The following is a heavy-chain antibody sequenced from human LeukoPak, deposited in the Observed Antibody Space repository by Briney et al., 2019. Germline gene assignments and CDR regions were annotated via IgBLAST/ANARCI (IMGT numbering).Heavy chain of an antibody. Sequence: GGSLRLSCAASGFTFSAYWMHWVRQAPGKGLVWVSRINSDGFSIAYADSVKGRFTISRDNAKNTLYLHMNSLRAEDTAVYYCARFYGGSALDNWGQGTMVTVSS. D-gene: IGHD3-16*01. V-gene: IGHV3-74*01. CDR3: ARFYGGSALDN. J-gene: IGHJ3*02. CDR2: INSDGFSI. CDR1: GFTFSAYW.